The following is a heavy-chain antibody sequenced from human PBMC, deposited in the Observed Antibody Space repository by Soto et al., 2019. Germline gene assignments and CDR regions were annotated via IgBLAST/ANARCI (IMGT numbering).Heavy chain of an antibody. Sequence: SETLSLTCTVSGDSISSYYWIWIRQPPGKGLEWIGYISYGGGTNYNPSLKSRVTMSLDTSKNQFSLKLSSVTAADTALYYCARVLFGYCSSTSCYGFDFWGQGTLVTVSS. D-gene: IGHD2-2*03. J-gene: IGHJ4*02. CDR2: ISYGGGT. V-gene: IGHV4-59*01. CDR3: ARVLFGYCSSTSCYGFDF. CDR1: GDSISSYY.